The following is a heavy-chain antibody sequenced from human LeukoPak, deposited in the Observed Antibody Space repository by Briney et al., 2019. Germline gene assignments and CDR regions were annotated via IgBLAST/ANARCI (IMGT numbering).Heavy chain of an antibody. CDR1: GYTFTGYY. J-gene: IGHJ4*02. Sequence: ASVKVSCKASGYTFTGYYMHWVRQAPGQGLEWMGWINPNSGGTNYAQKFQGGVTMTRDTSISTAYMELSRLRSDDTAVYYCARDRPGIAAAGPDYWGQGTLVTVSS. CDR3: ARDRPGIAAAGPDY. D-gene: IGHD6-13*01. CDR2: INPNSGGT. V-gene: IGHV1-2*02.